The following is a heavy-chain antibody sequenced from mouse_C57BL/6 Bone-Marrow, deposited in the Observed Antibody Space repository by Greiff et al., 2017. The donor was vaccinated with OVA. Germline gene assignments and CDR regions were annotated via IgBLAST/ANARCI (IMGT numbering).Heavy chain of an antibody. J-gene: IGHJ3*01. D-gene: IGHD1-1*01. CDR3: AREGTYGSSPWFAY. Sequence: QVQLQQPGAELVRPGTSVKLSCKASGYTFTSYWMHWVKQRPGQGLEWIGVIDPSDSYSNYNQKFKGKATLTVATSSSTAYMQLSSLTSEDSAVYYCAREGTYGSSPWFAYWGQGTLVTVSA. V-gene: IGHV1-59*01. CDR1: GYTFTSYW. CDR2: IDPSDSYS.